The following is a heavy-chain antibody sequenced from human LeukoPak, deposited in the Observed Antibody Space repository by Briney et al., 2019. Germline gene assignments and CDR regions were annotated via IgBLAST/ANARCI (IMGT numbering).Heavy chain of an antibody. CDR2: IISSSSTI. V-gene: IGHV3-48*01. CDR3: ARPPHLDYYDSSGGYGNAFDI. D-gene: IGHD3-22*01. J-gene: IGHJ3*02. CDR1: GFTFSSYS. Sequence: AGGSLRLSCAASGFTFSSYSMNWVRQAPGKGLEWVSYIISSSSTIYYADSVKGRFTISRDNAKNSLYLQMNSLRAEDTAVYYCARPPHLDYYDSSGGYGNAFDIWGQGTMVTVSS.